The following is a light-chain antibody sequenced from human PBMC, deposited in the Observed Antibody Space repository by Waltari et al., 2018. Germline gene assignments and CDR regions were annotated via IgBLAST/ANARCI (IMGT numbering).Light chain of an antibody. CDR1: SRDVGVYNY. CDR2: DVS. V-gene: IGLV2-14*03. CDR3: SSYSSSTTPLI. J-gene: IGLJ2*01. Sequence: QSALTQPASVSGSPGQSITISCIGTSRDVGVYNYVSWYPQHPGKPPKLMIYDVSNRPSGFSSRFSGSKSGNTASLTISGLQAEDEADYYCSSYSSSTTPLIFGGGTKLTVL.